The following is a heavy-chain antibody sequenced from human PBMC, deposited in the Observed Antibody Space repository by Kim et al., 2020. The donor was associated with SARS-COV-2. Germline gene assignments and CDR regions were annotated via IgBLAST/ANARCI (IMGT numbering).Heavy chain of an antibody. Sequence: SETLSLTCAVYGGSFSGYYWSWIRQPPGKGLEWIGEINHSGSTNYNPSLKSRVTISVDTSKNQFSLKLSSVTAADTAVYYCARDGNCSSTSCYEGRGYY. V-gene: IGHV4-34*01. J-gene: IGHJ6*01. CDR3: ARDGNCSSTSCYEGRGYY. CDR1: GGSFSGYY. D-gene: IGHD2-2*01. CDR2: INHSGST.